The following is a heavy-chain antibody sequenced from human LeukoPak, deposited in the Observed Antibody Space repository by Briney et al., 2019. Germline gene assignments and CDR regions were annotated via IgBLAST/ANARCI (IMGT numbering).Heavy chain of an antibody. Sequence: SETLSLTCTVSGGSISRGSYYWSWIRQPAGTGLEWIGRIYSSGSTNYNPSLKSRVTMSVDTSKNQFSLKLNSVTAADTAVYYCARRRGRSAGTNYYYYMDVWGKGTTVTVSS. CDR3: ARRRGRSAGTNYYYYMDV. D-gene: IGHD6-13*01. CDR1: GGSISRGSYY. V-gene: IGHV4-61*02. J-gene: IGHJ6*03. CDR2: IYSSGST.